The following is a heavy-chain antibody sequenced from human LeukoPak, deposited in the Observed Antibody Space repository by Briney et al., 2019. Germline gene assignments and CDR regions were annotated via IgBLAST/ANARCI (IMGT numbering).Heavy chain of an antibody. CDR3: ARGYPSYYYDSSGYSPTDAFDI. V-gene: IGHV4-4*07. CDR2: IYTSGST. CDR1: GGSIRSYY. D-gene: IGHD3-22*01. Sequence: SETLSLTCTVSGGSIRSYYWSWIRQPAGKGLEWIGRIYTSGSTNYNPSLKSRVTISVDTSKNQFSLKLSSVTAADTAVYYCARGYPSYYYDSSGYSPTDAFDIWGQGTMVTVSS. J-gene: IGHJ3*02.